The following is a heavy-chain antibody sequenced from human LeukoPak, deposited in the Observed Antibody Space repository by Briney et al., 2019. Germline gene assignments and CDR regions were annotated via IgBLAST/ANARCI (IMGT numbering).Heavy chain of an antibody. CDR2: INHSGST. J-gene: IGHJ4*02. CDR1: GGSFSGYY. V-gene: IGHV4-34*01. CDR3: ARRQVVISLRYFDY. D-gene: IGHD3-22*01. Sequence: PSETLSLTCAVYGGSFSGYYWSWIRQPPGKGLEWIGEINHSGSTNYNPSLKSRVTISVDTSKNQFSLKLSSVTAADTAVYYCARRQVVISLRYFDYWGQGTLVTVSS.